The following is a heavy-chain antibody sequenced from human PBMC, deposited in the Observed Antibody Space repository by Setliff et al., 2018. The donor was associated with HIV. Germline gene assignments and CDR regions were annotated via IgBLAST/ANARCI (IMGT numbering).Heavy chain of an antibody. CDR3: AKSRWLARNGDAFDV. V-gene: IGHV4-4*02. D-gene: IGHD6-19*01. J-gene: IGHJ3*01. Sequence: SETLSLTCDVSGGSVISINSWSWVRQSPGKGLEWIGEIFKSGDTGYNPSLRRRVTMSLDGSKNQLSLTLTSVTAADTALYYCAKSRWLARNGDAFDVWGQGTMVTVSS. CDR1: GGSVISINS. CDR2: IFKSGDT.